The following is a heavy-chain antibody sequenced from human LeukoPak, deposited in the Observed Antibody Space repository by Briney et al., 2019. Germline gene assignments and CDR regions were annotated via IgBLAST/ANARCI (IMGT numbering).Heavy chain of an antibody. CDR1: GYSFSDYW. V-gene: IGHV5-51*01. CDR3: ARGGSYDRGSAFDI. Sequence: GESLNISCKGSGYSFSDYWIAWVRQMPGKGLEWMGVIYPFDSDTRYIPSFRGQVTISADKSISTAYVQWNSLKASDTAMYFCARGGSYDRGSAFDIWGQGTMVTVSS. CDR2: IYPFDSDT. J-gene: IGHJ3*02. D-gene: IGHD1-26*01.